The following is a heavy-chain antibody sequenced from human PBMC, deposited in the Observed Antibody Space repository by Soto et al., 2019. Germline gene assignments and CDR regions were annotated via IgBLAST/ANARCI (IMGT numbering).Heavy chain of an antibody. CDR1: GGSISSGGYS. V-gene: IGHV4-30-2*01. CDR2: IYHSGST. D-gene: IGHD3-10*01. CDR3: ASVLRSEGMTIWRYQFDP. J-gene: IGHJ5*02. Sequence: QLQLQESGSGLVKPSQTLSLTCAVSGGSISSGGYSWSWIRQPPGKGLEWIGYIYHSGSTYYNPSLKSRVTIAVDRSKNQFSLKLSSVTAADTAVYYCASVLRSEGMTIWRYQFDPWGQGTLVTVSS.